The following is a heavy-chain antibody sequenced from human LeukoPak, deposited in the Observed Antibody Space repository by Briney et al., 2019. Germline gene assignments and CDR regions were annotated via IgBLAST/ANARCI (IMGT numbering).Heavy chain of an antibody. D-gene: IGHD3-9*01. CDR3: ARHGRYYDILTGYYYWFDP. V-gene: IGHV4-39*01. CDR1: GGSISSSSYY. CDR2: IYYSGST. Sequence: SETLSLTCTVSGGSISSSSYYWGWIRQPPGKGLEWIGSIYYSGSTSYNPSLKSRVTISVDASKNHFSLKLSPVTAADTAVYYCARHGRYYDILTGYYYWFDPWGQGTLVTVSS. J-gene: IGHJ5*02.